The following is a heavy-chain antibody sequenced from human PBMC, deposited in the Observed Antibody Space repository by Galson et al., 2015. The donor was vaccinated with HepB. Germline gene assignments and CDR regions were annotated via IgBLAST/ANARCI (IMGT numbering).Heavy chain of an antibody. V-gene: IGHV1-69*13. Sequence: SVKVSCKASGGTFSSYAISWVRQAPGQGLEWMGGIIPIFGTANYAQKFQGRVTITADESTSTAYMELSSLRSEDTAVYYCARSWLSGDRGSWYFDLWGRGTLVTVSS. J-gene: IGHJ2*01. CDR3: ARSWLSGDRGSWYFDL. D-gene: IGHD3-10*01. CDR1: GGTFSSYA. CDR2: IIPIFGTA.